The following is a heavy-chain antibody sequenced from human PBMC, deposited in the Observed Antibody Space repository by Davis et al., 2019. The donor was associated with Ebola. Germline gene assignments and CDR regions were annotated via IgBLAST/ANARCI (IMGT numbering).Heavy chain of an antibody. CDR2: ISSGSGTI. V-gene: IGHV3-48*02. J-gene: IGHJ2*01. D-gene: IGHD2-8*01. Sequence: GGSLRLSCAASGFTFSSHTMAWVRQAPGKGLEYVSYISSGSGTIYYADSVRGRFTISRDNAKNSMYLQMNSLRDEDTAVYYCVRLRGVCTNGVCSLYWYFDLWGRGTLVTVSS. CDR3: VRLRGVCTNGVCSLYWYFDL. CDR1: GFTFSSHT.